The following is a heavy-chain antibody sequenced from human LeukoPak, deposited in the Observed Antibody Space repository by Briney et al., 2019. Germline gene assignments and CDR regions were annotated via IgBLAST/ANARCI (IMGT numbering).Heavy chain of an antibody. V-gene: IGHV3-23*01. CDR1: GFTFSSYA. CDR3: AKDRHGYTYGFFDY. CDR2: ISGSGGST. D-gene: IGHD5-18*01. Sequence: PGGSPRLSCAASGFTFSSYAMSWVRQAPGKGLEWVSAISGSGGSTYYADSVKGRFTISRDNSKNTLYLQMNSLRAEDTAVYYCAKDRHGYTYGFFDYWGQGTLVTVSP. J-gene: IGHJ4*02.